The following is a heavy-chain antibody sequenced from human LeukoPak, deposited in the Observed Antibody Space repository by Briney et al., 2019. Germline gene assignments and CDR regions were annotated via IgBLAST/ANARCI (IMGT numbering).Heavy chain of an antibody. J-gene: IGHJ4*02. D-gene: IGHD3-22*01. Sequence: GGSLRLSCAASGFTFSSYWMSWVRQAPGKGLEWVSSISSSSSYIYYADSVKGRFTISRDNAKNSLYLQMNSLRAEDTAVYYCARAEDSSGYYLGDYWGQGTLVTVSS. CDR1: GFTFSSYW. CDR3: ARAEDSSGYYLGDY. CDR2: ISSSSSYI. V-gene: IGHV3-21*01.